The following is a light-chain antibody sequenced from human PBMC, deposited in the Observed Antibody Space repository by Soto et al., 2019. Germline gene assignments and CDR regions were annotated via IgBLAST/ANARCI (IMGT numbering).Light chain of an antibody. J-gene: IGKJ1*01. CDR1: QSVSSW. CDR2: DAY. Sequence: DVQMTQSPSTLSASVGDRVTITCRASQSVSSWLAWYQQKPGKSPKLLIYDAYSLESGVPSRFSGIGSGTEFTLTISSLQPDDFATYYCQPYNTYPWTFGQVTKVDIK. V-gene: IGKV1-5*01. CDR3: QPYNTYPWT.